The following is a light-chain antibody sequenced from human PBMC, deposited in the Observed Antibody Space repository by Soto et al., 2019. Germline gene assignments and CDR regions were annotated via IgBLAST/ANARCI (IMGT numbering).Light chain of an antibody. CDR1: TYGFETYNQ. CDR3: SSYTTSNTPLYV. Sequence: QSALTQPASMSGSPGQSITISCSGTTYGFETYNQVSWYQQHPGKAPKILIYEGSKRPSGVSNRFSGSKSGNTASLTISGLQAEDEANYYCSSYTTSNTPLYVFGTGTKLTVL. J-gene: IGLJ1*01. CDR2: EGS. V-gene: IGLV2-14*02.